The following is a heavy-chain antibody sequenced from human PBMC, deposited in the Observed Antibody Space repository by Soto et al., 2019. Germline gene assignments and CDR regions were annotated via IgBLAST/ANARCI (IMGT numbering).Heavy chain of an antibody. CDR2: IKSKTDGGTT. CDR1: GFTFSNAW. CDR3: TTDSMDFWSGYYFNI. Sequence: GESLKISCAASGFTFSNAWMNWVRQAPGKGLEWVGRIKSKTDGGTTDYAAPVKGRFTISRDDSKNKLYLQMNSLKTEDTAVYYCTTDSMDFWSGYYFNIWGQGTMVTVSS. V-gene: IGHV3-15*07. J-gene: IGHJ3*02. D-gene: IGHD3-3*01.